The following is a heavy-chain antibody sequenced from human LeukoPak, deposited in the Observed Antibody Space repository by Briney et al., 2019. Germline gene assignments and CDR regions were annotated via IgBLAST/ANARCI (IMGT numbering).Heavy chain of an antibody. CDR2: IYHSGST. CDR3: ARVGDYGALGMDV. J-gene: IGHJ6*02. V-gene: IGHV4-4*02. D-gene: IGHD4-17*01. CDR1: GGSISSSSW. Sequence: PSGTLSLTCAVSGGSISSSSWWSWVRQPPGKGLEWIGEIYHSGSTNYNPSLKSRVTISVDKSKNQFSLKLSSVTAADTAVYYCARVGDYGALGMDVWGQGTTVTVSS.